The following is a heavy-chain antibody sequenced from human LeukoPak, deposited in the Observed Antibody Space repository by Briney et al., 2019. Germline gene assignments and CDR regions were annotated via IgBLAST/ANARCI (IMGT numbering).Heavy chain of an antibody. CDR3: ARDGYSDSSGYDYPPSV. D-gene: IGHD3-22*01. J-gene: IGHJ4*02. V-gene: IGHV4-59*01. CDR2: MSYSGSS. CDR1: GGSISSYY. Sequence: PSETLSLTCTVSGGSISSYYWSWIRQPPGKGLEWIGYMSYSGSSSYNPSLRSRVTISVDASKNQFSLKLGSVTAADTAVYYCARDGYSDSSGYDYPPSVWGQGTLVTVSS.